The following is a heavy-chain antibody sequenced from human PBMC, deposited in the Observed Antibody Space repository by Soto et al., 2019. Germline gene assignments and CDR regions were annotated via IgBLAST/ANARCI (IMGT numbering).Heavy chain of an antibody. J-gene: IGHJ4*02. D-gene: IGHD5-12*01. CDR1: GGSFSGYY. V-gene: IGHV4-34*01. CDR3: AIRGYSGYDHFDY. CDR2: INHSGST. Sequence: SETLSLTCAVYGGSFSGYYWSWIRQPPGKGLEWIGEINHSGSTNYNPSLKSRVTISVDTSKNQFSLKLSSVTAADTAVYYCAIRGYSGYDHFDYWGQGTLVTVSS.